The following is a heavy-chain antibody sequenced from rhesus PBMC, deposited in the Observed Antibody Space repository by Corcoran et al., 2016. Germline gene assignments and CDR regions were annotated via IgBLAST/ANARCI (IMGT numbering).Heavy chain of an antibody. CDR2: MGPSESDT. D-gene: IGHD2-27*01. V-gene: IGHV5-20*01. CDR1: GYSFTSYW. Sequence: EVQLVQSGAEVKRPGESLKISCKTSGYSFTSYWISWVRQMPGKGLEWMGAMGPSESDTRYNPSFKGQCTNSADKAISTAYLQWSRLKASDTATYYCAKAYCSGTYCYANFDYWGQGVLVTVSS. J-gene: IGHJ4*01. CDR3: AKAYCSGTYCYANFDY.